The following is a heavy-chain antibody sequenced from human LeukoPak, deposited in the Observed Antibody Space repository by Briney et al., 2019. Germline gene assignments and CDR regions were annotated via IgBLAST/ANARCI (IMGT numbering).Heavy chain of an antibody. CDR1: GGSVSSYY. V-gene: IGHV4-59*08. J-gene: IGHJ4*02. CDR2: IYYSGST. CDR3: ASLRDGYNNNFDY. Sequence: KPSETLSLTCAVSGGSVSSYYWSWIRQPPGKGLEWIGYIYYSGSTNYNPSLKSRVTISVDTSKNQFSLELSSVTAADTAVYYCASLRDGYNNNFDYWGQGTLVTVSS. D-gene: IGHD5-24*01.